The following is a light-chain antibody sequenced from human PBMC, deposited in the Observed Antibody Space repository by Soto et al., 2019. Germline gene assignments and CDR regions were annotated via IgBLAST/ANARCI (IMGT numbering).Light chain of an antibody. Sequence: QSALTQPASVSGSPGQSITISCTGTSSDVGGYNYVSWYQQHPGKAPQLMIYDVSNRPSGVSNRFSGSKSGNMASLTISGLQAEDEADYYCSSYTSSSTLVVFGGGTTLTVL. CDR1: SSDVGGYNY. J-gene: IGLJ2*01. CDR2: DVS. V-gene: IGLV2-14*01. CDR3: SSYTSSSTLVV.